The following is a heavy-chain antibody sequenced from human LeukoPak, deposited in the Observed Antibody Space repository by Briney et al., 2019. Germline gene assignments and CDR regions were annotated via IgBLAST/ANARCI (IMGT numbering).Heavy chain of an antibody. CDR1: GFTFSSYA. CDR2: ISYDGSNK. J-gene: IGHJ3*02. CDR3: ARGWREVGATEGAFDI. Sequence: GGSLRLSCAAPGFTFSSYAMHWVRQAPGKGLEWVAVISYDGSNKYYADSVKGRFTISRDNSRNTLYLQMNSLRAEDTAVYYCARGWREVGATEGAFDIWGQGTMVTVSS. D-gene: IGHD1-26*01. V-gene: IGHV3-30*04.